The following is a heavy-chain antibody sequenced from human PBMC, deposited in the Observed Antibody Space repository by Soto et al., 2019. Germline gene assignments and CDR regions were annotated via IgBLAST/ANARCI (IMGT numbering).Heavy chain of an antibody. J-gene: IGHJ6*02. CDR2: INAGNGNT. D-gene: IGHD2-21*01. CDR3: ARDRVMRGNSYYYGMDV. CDR1: GYTFTSYA. Sequence: ASVKVSCKSSGYTFTSYAMHWVRQAPGQRLEWMGWINAGNGNTKYSQKFQGRVTITADESTRTAYMELSSLRSEDTAVYYCARDRVMRGNSYYYGMDVWGQGTTVTVSS. V-gene: IGHV1-3*01.